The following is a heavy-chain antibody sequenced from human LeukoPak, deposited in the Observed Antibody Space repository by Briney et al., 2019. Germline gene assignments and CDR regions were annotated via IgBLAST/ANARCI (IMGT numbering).Heavy chain of an antibody. CDR3: AKDRRFLEWLPIDY. CDR1: GFTFSSYA. CDR2: ISGSGGST. V-gene: IGHV3-23*01. D-gene: IGHD3-3*01. J-gene: IGHJ4*02. Sequence: GGSLRLSCAASGFTFSSYAMSWVRQAPGKGLEWVSAISGSGGSTYYADSVKGRSTISRDNSKNTLYLQMNSLRAEDTAVYYCAKDRRFLEWLPIDYWGQGTLVTVSS.